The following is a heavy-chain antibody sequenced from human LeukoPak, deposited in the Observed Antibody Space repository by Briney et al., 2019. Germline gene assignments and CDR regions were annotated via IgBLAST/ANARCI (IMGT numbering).Heavy chain of an antibody. Sequence: GGSLRLSCAASGFSFSSYAMHWVRQAPGKGLEWVAFIRDDGNNIHYADSVKGRFTISRDNSKSTLYLQVHSLRTDDTAVYYCAKEDAPLGGRPDFRGQGTLVTVSS. J-gene: IGHJ4*02. V-gene: IGHV3-30*02. CDR1: GFSFSSYA. CDR3: AKEDAPLGGRPDF. CDR2: IRDDGNNI. D-gene: IGHD3-16*01.